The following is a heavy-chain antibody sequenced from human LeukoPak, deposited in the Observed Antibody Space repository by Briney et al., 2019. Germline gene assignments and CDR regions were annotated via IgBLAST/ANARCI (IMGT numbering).Heavy chain of an antibody. V-gene: IGHV3-23*01. CDR2: ISDSGST. CDR3: AKDRNIEYCSGTSCLGPFDY. J-gene: IGHJ4*02. Sequence: GGSLRLSCAASGFTFSSYAMNWVRQTPGKGLEWVSAISDSGSTYYGDSVKGRFTISRDNSKNTVYLQMDSLRAEDTAVYYCAKDRNIEYCSGTSCLGPFDYWGQGTLVTVSS. D-gene: IGHD2-2*01. CDR1: GFTFSSYA.